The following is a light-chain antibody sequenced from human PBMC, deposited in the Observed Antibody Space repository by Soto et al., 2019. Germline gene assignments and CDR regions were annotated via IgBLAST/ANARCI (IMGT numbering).Light chain of an antibody. J-gene: IGKJ4*01. V-gene: IGKV3-15*01. Sequence: EIVVTQSPATLSVSPGERATLSCRASQSVGNNFAWYQQKPGQAPWLLIFATSTRATGVPARFSGSGSGTEFNLTISSLQSEDFAVYYCQQYGDWPLTFGGGAKVEIE. CDR1: QSVGNN. CDR2: ATS. CDR3: QQYGDWPLT.